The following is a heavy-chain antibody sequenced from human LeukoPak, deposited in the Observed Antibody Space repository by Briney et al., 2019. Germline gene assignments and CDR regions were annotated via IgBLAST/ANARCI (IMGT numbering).Heavy chain of an antibody. Sequence: GGSLSLSCAASRFSFSNSAMSWVRQAPGKGLEWVSLIIASSGSTFYADSVKGRFTISRDNSKNTLYLQMNSLRAEDTAVYYCAKGAYDYIEMGYFDYWGQGTLVTVSS. CDR2: IIASSGST. J-gene: IGHJ4*02. CDR1: RFSFSNSA. D-gene: IGHD5-12*01. CDR3: AKGAYDYIEMGYFDY. V-gene: IGHV3-23*01.